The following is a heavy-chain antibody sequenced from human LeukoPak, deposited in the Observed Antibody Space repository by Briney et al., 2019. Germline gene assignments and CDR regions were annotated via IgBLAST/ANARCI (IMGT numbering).Heavy chain of an antibody. V-gene: IGHV3-48*01. CDR3: ASDRLTSGSYFFDY. CDR2: ISGRSSTI. Sequence: GGSLRLSCAASAFTFSDYSMNWVRQAPGEGLEWISYISGRSSTIYYADSVRGRFTISRDNAKNSMYLQMNSLRAEDTAVYYCASDRLTSGSYFFDYWGQGTLVTVSS. J-gene: IGHJ4*02. CDR1: AFTFSDYS. D-gene: IGHD1-26*01.